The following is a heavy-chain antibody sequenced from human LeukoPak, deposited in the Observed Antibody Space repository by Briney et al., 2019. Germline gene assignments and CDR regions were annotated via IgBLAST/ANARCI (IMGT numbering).Heavy chain of an antibody. Sequence: GGSLRLSCAASGFTFSSYWMHWVRQAPGKGLVWVSRINSDGSTTSYADSVKGRFTISRDNAKNTLYLQMNSLRAEDTAVYYCASSSGWRENHFDYWGQGSLVTVSS. D-gene: IGHD6-19*01. CDR3: ASSSGWRENHFDY. V-gene: IGHV3-74*01. J-gene: IGHJ4*02. CDR1: GFTFSSYW. CDR2: INSDGSTT.